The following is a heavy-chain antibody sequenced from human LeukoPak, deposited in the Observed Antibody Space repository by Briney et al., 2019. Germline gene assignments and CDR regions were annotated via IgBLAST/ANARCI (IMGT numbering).Heavy chain of an antibody. D-gene: IGHD2-2*01. Sequence: SETLSLTCTVSGGSISSGSYYWSWIRQPAGKGLEWIVRIYTSGSTNYNPSLQSRVTMSVDTSKNQFSLRLSSMTAADTAVYYCAREVVSDIVAVPAAKTHRGYCYYMDVWGKGTTVTVSS. CDR2: IYTSGST. CDR1: GGSISSGSYY. CDR3: AREVVSDIVAVPAAKTHRGYCYYMDV. V-gene: IGHV4-61*02. J-gene: IGHJ6*03.